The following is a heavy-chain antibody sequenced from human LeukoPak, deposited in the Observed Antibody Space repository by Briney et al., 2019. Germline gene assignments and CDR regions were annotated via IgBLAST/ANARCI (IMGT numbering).Heavy chain of an antibody. V-gene: IGHV4-59*08. CDR3: ARHSIAMVRGVISQRYDFDY. Sequence: SVTLSLTCTVSGGSISSYYWSWIRQPPGKGLEWIGYISYSGSTNYNPSLKSRVTISVDTSKNQFSLKLSSVTAAETAVYYCARHSIAMVRGVISQRYDFDYWGQGTLVTVSS. CDR1: GGSISSYY. CDR2: ISYSGST. D-gene: IGHD3-10*01. J-gene: IGHJ4*02.